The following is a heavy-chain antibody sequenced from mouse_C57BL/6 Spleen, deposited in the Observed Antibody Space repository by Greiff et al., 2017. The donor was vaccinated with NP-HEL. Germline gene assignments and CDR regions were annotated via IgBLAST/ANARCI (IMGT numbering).Heavy chain of an antibody. Sequence: QVQLQQSGPELVKPGASVKISCKASGYSFTSYYIHWVKQRPGQGLEWIGWIYPGSGNTKYNEKFKGKATLTADTSSSTAYMQLSSLTSEDSAVYYCAREDSKYPAWFAYWGQGTLVTVSA. J-gene: IGHJ3*01. CDR2: IYPGSGNT. D-gene: IGHD2-5*01. CDR1: GYSFTSYY. V-gene: IGHV1-66*01. CDR3: AREDSKYPAWFAY.